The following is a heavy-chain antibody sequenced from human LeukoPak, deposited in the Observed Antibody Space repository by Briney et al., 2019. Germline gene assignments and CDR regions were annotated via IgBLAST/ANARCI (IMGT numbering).Heavy chain of an antibody. CDR1: GFTFSIHG. CDR2: ISGREGST. D-gene: IGHD4-23*01. J-gene: IGHJ4*02. CDR3: AKRSDYGDNWNYFDY. V-gene: IGHV3-23*01. Sequence: GGSLRLSCAASGFTFSIHGMSWVRQAPGKGLEWVSTISGREGSTYYADSVKGWFTISRDNSKNTVYLQMNSLRAEDTAVYYCAKRSDYGDNWNYFDYWGQGTLVTVSS.